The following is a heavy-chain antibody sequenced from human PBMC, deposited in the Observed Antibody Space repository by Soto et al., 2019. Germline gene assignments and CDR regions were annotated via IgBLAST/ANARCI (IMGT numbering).Heavy chain of an antibody. Sequence: QVHLERWGAGLLKPSETLSLTCAIYNSSLGAFHWTWIRQPPGKGLEWIGELIHGGSTNYNPSLKSRVTFSLDTSKSQFSLHVMSVTAADTAVYYCARSPLSYDYVRQTWREVGDSFDVWGRGTSVTVSS. CDR1: NSSLGAFH. CDR3: ARSPLSYDYVRQTWREVGDSFDV. V-gene: IGHV4-34*02. D-gene: IGHD3-10*02. CDR2: LIHGGST. J-gene: IGHJ3*01.